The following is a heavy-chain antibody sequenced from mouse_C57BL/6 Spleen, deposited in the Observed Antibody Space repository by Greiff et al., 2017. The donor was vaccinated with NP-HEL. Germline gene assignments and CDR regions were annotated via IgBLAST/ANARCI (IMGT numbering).Heavy chain of an antibody. V-gene: IGHV2-6*01. CDR1: GFSLTSYG. Sequence: VKLMESGPGLVAPSQSLSITCTVSGFSLTSYGVDWVRQSPGQGLEWLGVIWGVGSTNYNSALKSRLSISKDNSKSQVFLKMNSLQTDDTAMYYCARRDYDEDYFDYWGQGTTLTVSS. J-gene: IGHJ2*01. CDR2: IWGVGST. CDR3: ARRDYDEDYFDY. D-gene: IGHD2-4*01.